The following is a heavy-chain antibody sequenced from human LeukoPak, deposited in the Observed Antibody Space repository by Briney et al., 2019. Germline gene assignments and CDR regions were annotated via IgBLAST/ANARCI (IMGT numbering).Heavy chain of an antibody. Sequence: APVKVSCKASGYTFTDYYMHWVRQAPGHGLEWMGIINPSGGSTSYAQKFQGRVTMTRDTSTSTVYMELSSLRSEDTAVYYCARDMDSSGRPPYYYAMDVWGQGTTVTVSS. D-gene: IGHD3-22*01. V-gene: IGHV1-46*01. CDR3: ARDMDSSGRPPYYYAMDV. CDR2: INPSGGST. J-gene: IGHJ6*02. CDR1: GYTFTDYY.